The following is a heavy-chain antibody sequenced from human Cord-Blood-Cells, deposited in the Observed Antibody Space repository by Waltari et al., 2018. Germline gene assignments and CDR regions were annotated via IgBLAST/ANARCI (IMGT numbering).Heavy chain of an antibody. CDR2: MNPNIGNT. CDR3: ARGGGYSYGYYWYFDL. J-gene: IGHJ2*01. CDR1: GYTFPRYD. V-gene: IGHV1-8*01. D-gene: IGHD5-18*01. Sequence: QVQLVQSGAEVKKTGASVKVSCKASGYTFPRYDLNWVRQDTGQGLEWMGWMNPNIGNTGYAQKFQGRVTMTRNTSISTAYMELSSLRSEDTAVYYCARGGGYSYGYYWYFDLWGLGTLVTVSS.